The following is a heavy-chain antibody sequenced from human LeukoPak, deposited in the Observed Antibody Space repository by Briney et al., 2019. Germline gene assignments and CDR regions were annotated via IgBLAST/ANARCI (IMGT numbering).Heavy chain of an antibody. Sequence: PGGSLRLSCAASGFTFRSYTMHWVRQAPGKGLEWVAVILYDGRTTNYAESVRGRFTISRDTSENTLYLQMNNLRPEDTAIYYCARDPLTGSYGVNWLDPWGQGTLVTVSS. CDR3: ARDPLTGSYGVNWLDP. V-gene: IGHV3-30*04. CDR1: GFTFRSYT. J-gene: IGHJ5*02. CDR2: ILYDGRTT. D-gene: IGHD1-26*01.